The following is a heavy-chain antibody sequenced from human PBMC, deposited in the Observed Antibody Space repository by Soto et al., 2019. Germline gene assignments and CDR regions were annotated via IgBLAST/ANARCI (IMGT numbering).Heavy chain of an antibody. Sequence: QVQLVESGGDVVQPGRSLRLSCAASGFTFSSYGMHWVRQAPGKGLEWVAVIWYDGSNKYYADSVKGRFTISRDNSKNTLYLQMNSLRAEDTAVYYCARDWVRGVIISAFDIWGQGTMVTVSS. D-gene: IGHD3-10*01. J-gene: IGHJ3*02. V-gene: IGHV3-33*01. CDR2: IWYDGSNK. CDR3: ARDWVRGVIISAFDI. CDR1: GFTFSSYG.